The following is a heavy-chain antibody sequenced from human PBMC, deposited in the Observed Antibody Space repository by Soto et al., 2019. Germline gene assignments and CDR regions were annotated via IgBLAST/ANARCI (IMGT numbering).Heavy chain of an antibody. CDR1: GFTFSSYG. V-gene: IGHV3-33*01. CDR3: AREEGYCSGGSCYGTLFDY. D-gene: IGHD2-15*01. Sequence: ESGGGVVQPGRSLRLSCAASGFTFSSYGMHWVRQAPGKGLEWVAVIWYDGSNKYYADSVKGRFTISRDNSKNTLYLQMNSLRAEDTAVYYCAREEGYCSGGSCYGTLFDYWGQGTLVTVSS. J-gene: IGHJ4*02. CDR2: IWYDGSNK.